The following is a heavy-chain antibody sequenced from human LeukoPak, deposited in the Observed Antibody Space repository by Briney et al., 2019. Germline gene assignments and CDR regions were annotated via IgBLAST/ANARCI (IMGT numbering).Heavy chain of an antibody. CDR3: ARGKRTGYCSGGSCYPRYYFDY. Sequence: SETLSLTCAVYGGSFSGYYWSWIRQPPGKGLERIGEINHSGSTNYNPSLKSRVTISVDTSKNQFSLKLSSVTAADTAVYYCARGKRTGYCSGGSCYPRYYFDYWGQGTLVTVSS. CDR1: GGSFSGYY. J-gene: IGHJ4*02. CDR2: INHSGST. D-gene: IGHD2-15*01. V-gene: IGHV4-34*01.